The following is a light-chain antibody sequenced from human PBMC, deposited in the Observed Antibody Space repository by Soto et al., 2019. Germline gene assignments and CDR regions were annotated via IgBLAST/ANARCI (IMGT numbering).Light chain of an antibody. CDR3: SSYTATNTLDVV. Sequence: QSVLTQPPSASGTPGQRVTISCSGSSSNIGSNIVNWYQQLPGTAPKLLIYSNNQRPSGVPDRFSGSKSGTSASLAISGLQSEDEADYYCSSYTATNTLDVVFGGGTKLTVL. J-gene: IGLJ2*01. CDR1: SSNIGSNI. V-gene: IGLV1-44*01. CDR2: SNN.